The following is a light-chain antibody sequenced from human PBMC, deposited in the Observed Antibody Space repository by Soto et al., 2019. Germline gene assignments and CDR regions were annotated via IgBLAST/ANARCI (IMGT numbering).Light chain of an antibody. CDR1: QSVSSN. J-gene: IGKJ5*01. CDR3: QQYNNWLPIT. CDR2: GAS. Sequence: EIVMTQSPVTLSVSPGERATLSCRASQSVSSNLAWYQQKNGQAPRLLIYGASTRATGIPARFSGSGSGTEFTLTISSLQSEDFAFYYCQQYNNWLPITFGQGTRLEIK. V-gene: IGKV3-15*01.